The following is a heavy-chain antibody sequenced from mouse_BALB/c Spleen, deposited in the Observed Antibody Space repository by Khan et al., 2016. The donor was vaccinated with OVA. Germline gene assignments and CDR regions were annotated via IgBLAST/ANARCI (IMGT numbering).Heavy chain of an antibody. V-gene: IGHV1-80*01. CDR3: AKSGYDYFAY. D-gene: IGHD2-14*01. CDR1: GYGFSNYL. CDR2: IYPGDGNT. J-gene: IGHJ3*01. Sequence: QVQLKQSGAELVRPGSSVKISCKASGYGFSNYLMNWVKQGPGQGLEWIGQIYPGDGNTNYNGKFKDKATLTVDKSSSTAYMQLSSLTTEDAAGYFCAKSGYDYFAYWGQGTLVTVSA.